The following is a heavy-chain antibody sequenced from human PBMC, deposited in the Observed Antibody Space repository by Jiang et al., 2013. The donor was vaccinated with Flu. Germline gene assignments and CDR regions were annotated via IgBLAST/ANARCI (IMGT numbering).Heavy chain of an antibody. CDR1: GYIFSNYD. CDR2: ISGSGDHT. CDR3: AKEGYFYDSSGHSRYVQY. J-gene: IGHJ4*02. V-gene: IGHV3-23*01. Sequence: GLALPGGSLRLSCAASGYIFSNYDMNWVRQAPGKGLEWVSGISGSGDHTYFADSVKGRFTISRDNSKNTLYLQMNSLRADDTAVYYCAKEGYFYDSSGHSRYVQYWGQGTLVIVSS. D-gene: IGHD3-22*01.